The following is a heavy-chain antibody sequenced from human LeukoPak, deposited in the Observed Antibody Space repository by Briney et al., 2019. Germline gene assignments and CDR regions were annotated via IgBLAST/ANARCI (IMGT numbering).Heavy chain of an antibody. Sequence: ASVKVSFKASGYTFTGYYMNWVRQAPGQGLEWMGWINPNSGGTNYAQKFQGRVTMTRDTSISTAYMELSRLRSDDTAVYYCARASCSSTSCGADQWGQGTLVTVSS. V-gene: IGHV1-2*02. CDR2: INPNSGGT. D-gene: IGHD2-2*01. CDR1: GYTFTGYY. CDR3: ARASCSSTSCGADQ. J-gene: IGHJ4*02.